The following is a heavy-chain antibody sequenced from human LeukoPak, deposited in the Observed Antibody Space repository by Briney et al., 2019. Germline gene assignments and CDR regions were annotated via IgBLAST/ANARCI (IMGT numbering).Heavy chain of an antibody. Sequence: SETLSLTCTVSGGSISSYYWSWVRQPPGKGLELIGYIYYTGSTNYNPSLKSRVTISVDTSKNQFSLKLSSVTAADTAVYYCARHKYYYDSSGYYYYFDYWGQGTLVTVSS. CDR1: GGSISSYY. J-gene: IGHJ4*02. V-gene: IGHV4-59*08. CDR2: IYYTGST. D-gene: IGHD3-22*01. CDR3: ARHKYYYDSSGYYYYFDY.